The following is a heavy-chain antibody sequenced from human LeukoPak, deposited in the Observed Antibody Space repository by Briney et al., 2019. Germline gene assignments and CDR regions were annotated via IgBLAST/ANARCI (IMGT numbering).Heavy chain of an antibody. Sequence: SVKVSCKASGGTFSSYAISWVRQAPGQGLEWMGGIIPIFGTANYAQKFQGRVTITTDESTSTAYMELSSLRSDDTAVYYCARDKYCSSTSCFLGNWFDPWGQGTLVTVSS. CDR2: IIPIFGTA. V-gene: IGHV1-69*05. D-gene: IGHD2-2*01. CDR3: ARDKYCSSTSCFLGNWFDP. J-gene: IGHJ5*02. CDR1: GGTFSSYA.